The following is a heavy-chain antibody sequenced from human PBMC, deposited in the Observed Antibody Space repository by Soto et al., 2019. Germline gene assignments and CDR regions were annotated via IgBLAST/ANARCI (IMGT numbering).Heavy chain of an antibody. D-gene: IGHD5-12*01. CDR1: GFTFSTYA. J-gene: IGHJ4*02. Sequence: GGSLRLSCAASGFTFSTYAMIWVRQAPGRGLEWVSAISAIGTSTYYADSVKGRFTISRDNSKNTLYLQMNSLRVEDTAIYYCAKLVASATNYWGRGTLVTVSS. V-gene: IGHV3-23*01. CDR2: ISAIGTST. CDR3: AKLVASATNY.